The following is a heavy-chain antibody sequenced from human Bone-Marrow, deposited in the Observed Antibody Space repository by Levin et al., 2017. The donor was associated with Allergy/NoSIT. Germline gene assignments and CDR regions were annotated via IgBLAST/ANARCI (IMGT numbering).Heavy chain of an antibody. V-gene: IGHV3-9*01. Sequence: GGSLRLSCVASGFTFDDYGMDWVRQGPGKGLEWVSGISWNSGRIEYADSVKGRFTISRDNANNSLFLQMNSLRGEDTALYYCAKHRSEMSAYDGFDIWGQGIMVTVSS. J-gene: IGHJ3*02. CDR3: AKHRSEMSAYDGFDI. CDR2: ISWNSGRI. CDR1: GFTFDDYG.